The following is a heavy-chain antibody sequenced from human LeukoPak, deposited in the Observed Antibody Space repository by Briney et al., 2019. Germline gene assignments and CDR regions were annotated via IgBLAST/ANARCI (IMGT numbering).Heavy chain of an antibody. J-gene: IGHJ6*02. D-gene: IGHD3-3*01. CDR3: AREVFDTSLRLYYGMDV. Sequence: SETLSLTCTVSGGSISSYYWSWIRQPPGKGLEWIGYIYYSGSTNYNPSLKSRVTVSVDTSKNQFSLKLSSVTAADTAVYYCAREVFDTSLRLYYGMDVWGQGTTVTVSS. V-gene: IGHV4-59*01. CDR1: GGSISSYY. CDR2: IYYSGST.